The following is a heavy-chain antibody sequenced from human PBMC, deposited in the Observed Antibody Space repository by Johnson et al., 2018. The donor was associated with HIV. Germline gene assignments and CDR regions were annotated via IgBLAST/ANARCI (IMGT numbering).Heavy chain of an antibody. CDR2: IKQDGSEK. Sequence: EVQLVESGGGLVQPGGSLRLSCAASGFTFSDYYMSWIRQAPGKGLEWVANIKQDGSEKYYVDSVKGRFTISRDNAKNSLYLQMNSLRAEDTAVYYCARSVGYCSGGSCSPDAFDIWGQGTMVTVSS. V-gene: IGHV3-7*01. CDR3: ARSVGYCSGGSCSPDAFDI. CDR1: GFTFSDYY. J-gene: IGHJ3*02. D-gene: IGHD2-15*01.